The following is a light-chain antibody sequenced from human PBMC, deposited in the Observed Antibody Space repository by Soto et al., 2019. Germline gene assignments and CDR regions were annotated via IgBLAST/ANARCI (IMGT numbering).Light chain of an antibody. CDR2: DAS. J-gene: IGKJ5*01. Sequence: DIQMTQSPSSLSASVGDRVTIACQASQDISTYLNWYQQKPGKAPKLLIYDASNLETGVPSRFSGSGSGTDFTFTISILQPEDIATYYCQQFEDFPRAIIFGQGTRLEIK. V-gene: IGKV1-33*01. CDR3: QQFEDFPRAII. CDR1: QDISTY.